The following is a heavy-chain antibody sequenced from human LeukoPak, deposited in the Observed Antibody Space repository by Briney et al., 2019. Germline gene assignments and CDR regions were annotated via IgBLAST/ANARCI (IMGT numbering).Heavy chain of an antibody. D-gene: IGHD2-8*01. V-gene: IGHV3-21*01. CDR3: ERVNEGVDY. CDR2: ISSSSSYI. Sequence: GVSLTLSCSASAFTFSSYSMDWVRQAPGKGREWVSSISSSSSYIYYAHSVKGRFTISRYNATNSLYLQINSVKAEETDVYYCERVNEGVDYWGQGTLVTVSS. CDR1: AFTFSSYS. J-gene: IGHJ4*02.